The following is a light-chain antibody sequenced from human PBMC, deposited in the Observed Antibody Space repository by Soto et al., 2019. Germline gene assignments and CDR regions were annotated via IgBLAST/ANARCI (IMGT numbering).Light chain of an antibody. Sequence: QSVLTQPPSASGTPGQRVTISCSGSDSNIGNNAVAWYQQLPGAAPKLLIFRDNKRPSGVPDRFSGSKSDTSAALAISGLQSDDEADYFCSAWDDSLTGVIFGGGTKLTVL. J-gene: IGLJ2*01. CDR1: DSNIGNNA. CDR3: SAWDDSLTGVI. V-gene: IGLV1-44*01. CDR2: RDN.